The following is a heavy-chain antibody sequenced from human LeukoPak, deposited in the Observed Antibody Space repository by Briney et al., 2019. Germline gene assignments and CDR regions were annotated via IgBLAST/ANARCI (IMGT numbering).Heavy chain of an antibody. J-gene: IGHJ6*03. D-gene: IGHD2-2*01. CDR1: GFTFSSYL. CDR2: IKQDGSER. Sequence: GGSLRLSCAASGFTFSSYLMSWVRQAPGKGLEWVANIKQDGSERYYVDSVKGRFTISRDNAKNSLYLQMNSLRVEDTAVYYCARAPGYCSSASCDYYFYYMDVWGKGTTVTVSS. CDR3: ARAPGYCSSASCDYYFYYMDV. V-gene: IGHV3-7*01.